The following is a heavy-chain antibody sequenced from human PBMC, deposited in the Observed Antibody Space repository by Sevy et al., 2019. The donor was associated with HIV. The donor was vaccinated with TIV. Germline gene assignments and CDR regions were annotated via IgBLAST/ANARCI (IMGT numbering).Heavy chain of an antibody. CDR3: ARVDANYDKGFDP. CDR2: ISSSGTTI. V-gene: IGHV3-48*03. J-gene: IGHJ5*02. Sequence: GGSLRLSCEASGFTFSSYEMNWVRQAPGKGLEWVSYISSSGTTIKYADSVKGQFTISRDNAKNSQNMQMNSLRAEDKAVYYCARVDANYDKGFDPWGQGTLVTVSS. D-gene: IGHD3-22*01. CDR1: GFTFSSYE.